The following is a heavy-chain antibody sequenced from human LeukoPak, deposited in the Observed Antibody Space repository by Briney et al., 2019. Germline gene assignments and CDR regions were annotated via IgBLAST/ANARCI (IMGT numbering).Heavy chain of an antibody. V-gene: IGHV3-74*01. D-gene: IGHD2/OR15-2a*01. CDR2: TKSDGSST. CDR1: RFTLSRDW. J-gene: IGHJ4*02. CDR3: AKAFLDYFLYYFDY. Sequence: GGSLRLSCAAARFTLSRDWIHWVSQAPGKGLVWVSRTKSDGSSTNYADSVKGRFTTFRDNAKNTLYLQMNSLRAEDTAVYYCAKAFLDYFLYYFDYWGQGTVVTVTS.